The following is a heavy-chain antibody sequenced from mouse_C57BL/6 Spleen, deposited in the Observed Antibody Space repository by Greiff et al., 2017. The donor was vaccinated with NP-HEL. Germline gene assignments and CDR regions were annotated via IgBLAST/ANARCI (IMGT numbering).Heavy chain of an antibody. CDR2: IYPGDGDT. D-gene: IGHD2-4*01. Sequence: VQLQESGPELVKPGASVKISCKASGYAFSSSWMNWVKQRPGKGLEWIGRIYPGDGDTNYNGTFKGKATLTADKSSSPAYMQLSSLTSEDSAVYFCARLHYDYDSYWYFDVWGTGTTVTVSS. CDR1: GYAFSSSW. J-gene: IGHJ1*03. CDR3: ARLHYDYDSYWYFDV. V-gene: IGHV1-82*01.